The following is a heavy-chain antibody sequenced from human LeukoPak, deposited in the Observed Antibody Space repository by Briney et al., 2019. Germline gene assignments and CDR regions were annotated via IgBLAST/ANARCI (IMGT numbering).Heavy chain of an antibody. CDR1: GYTFSNYT. V-gene: IGHV7-4-1*02. Sequence: GASVTVSCTASGYTFSNYTINWVRLAPGQGLEWMGWIDTNTGNPTYAQGFAGRFVFSLDTSVTTTYLQISSLKAEDTAVYYCTRGRDTTGYFAYWGQGTLVTVSS. CDR2: IDTNTGNP. CDR3: TRGRDTTGYFAY. D-gene: IGHD3-22*01. J-gene: IGHJ4*02.